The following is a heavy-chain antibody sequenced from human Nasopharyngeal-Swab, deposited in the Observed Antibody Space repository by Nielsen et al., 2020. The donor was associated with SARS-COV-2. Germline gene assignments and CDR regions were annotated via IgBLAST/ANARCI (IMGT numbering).Heavy chain of an antibody. D-gene: IGHD3-3*01. CDR1: GFTFNNAW. CDR2: IKTKSDGGTT. V-gene: IGHV3-15*01. J-gene: IGHJ4*02. Sequence: GGSLRLSCAASGFTFNNAWMSWVRQAPGKGLEWVGRIKTKSDGGTTDYAAPVKGRFTISRDDSKTTLYLQMNSLKPEDTAVYYCTTGGFPAVLRVPPRPRNYCHYWGQGTLVTVSS. CDR3: TTGGFPAVLRVPPRPRNYCHY.